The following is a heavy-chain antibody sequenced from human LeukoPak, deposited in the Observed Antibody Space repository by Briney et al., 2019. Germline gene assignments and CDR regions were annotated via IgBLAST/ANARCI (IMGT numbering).Heavy chain of an antibody. CDR1: GGSFSGYY. CDR3: ARGRGYVWGSYRSYFDY. V-gene: IGHV4-34*01. Sequence: SETLSLTCAVYGGSFSGYYWRWIRQPPGKGLEWIGEINHSGSTNYNPSLKSRVTISVDTSKNQFSLKLSSVTAADTAVYYCARGRGYVWGSYRSYFDYWGQGTLVTVSS. J-gene: IGHJ4*02. CDR2: INHSGST. D-gene: IGHD3-16*02.